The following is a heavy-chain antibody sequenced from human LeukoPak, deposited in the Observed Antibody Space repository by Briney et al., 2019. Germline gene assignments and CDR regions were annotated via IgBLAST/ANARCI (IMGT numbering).Heavy chain of an antibody. CDR3: ARGSVVGIPYYYYGLDV. CDR2: INPNSGGT. D-gene: IGHD6-19*01. Sequence: ASVKVSCKASGYTFTGYYIHWVRQAPGQGPGQGLEWMGCINPNSGGTKDVQKFQGRVTMTRDTSISTVYMEVSGLTSDDTAVYYCARGSVVGIPYYYYGLDVWGQGTTVTVSS. V-gene: IGHV1-2*02. J-gene: IGHJ6*02. CDR1: GYTFTGYY.